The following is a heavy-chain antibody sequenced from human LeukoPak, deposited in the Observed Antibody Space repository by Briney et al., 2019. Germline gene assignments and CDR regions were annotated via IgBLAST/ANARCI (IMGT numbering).Heavy chain of an antibody. V-gene: IGHV3-48*01. CDR1: GFTFSSYS. Sequence: GGSLRLSCAASGFTFSSYSMNWVRQAPGKGLEWVSYISSSSSTIYYADSVKGRFTISRDNAKNSLYLQMNSLRAEDTAVYYCARSGTTTGTTLNWFDPWGQGTLVTVSS. D-gene: IGHD1-7*01. J-gene: IGHJ5*02. CDR3: ARSGTTTGTTLNWFDP. CDR2: ISSSSSTI.